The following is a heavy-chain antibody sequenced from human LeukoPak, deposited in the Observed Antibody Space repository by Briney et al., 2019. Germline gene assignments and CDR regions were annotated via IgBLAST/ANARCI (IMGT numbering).Heavy chain of an antibody. D-gene: IGHD6-13*01. V-gene: IGHV3-53*01. CDR2: IYSGGST. CDR3: AKATYASSWNLYFDY. Sequence: GGSLRLSCAASGFTVSSNYMSWVRQAPGKGLEWVSVIYSGGSTYYADSVKGRFTISRHNSKNTLYVQMNSLRAEDTAVYYCAKATYASSWNLYFDYWGQGTLVTVSS. J-gene: IGHJ4*02. CDR1: GFTVSSNY.